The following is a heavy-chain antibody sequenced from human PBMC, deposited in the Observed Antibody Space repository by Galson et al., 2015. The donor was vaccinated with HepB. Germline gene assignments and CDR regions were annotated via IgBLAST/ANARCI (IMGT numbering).Heavy chain of an antibody. D-gene: IGHD4-17*01. J-gene: IGHJ6*02. V-gene: IGHV3-30*18. CDR1: GSTFSSYG. CDR2: ISYDGSNK. CDR3: AKGGADGDYSHYYYYGMDV. Sequence: SLRLSCAASGSTFSSYGMHWVRQAPGKGLEWVAVISYDGSNKYYADSVKGRFTISRDNSKNTLYLQMNSLRAEDTAVYYCAKGGADGDYSHYYYYGMDVWGQGTTVTVSS.